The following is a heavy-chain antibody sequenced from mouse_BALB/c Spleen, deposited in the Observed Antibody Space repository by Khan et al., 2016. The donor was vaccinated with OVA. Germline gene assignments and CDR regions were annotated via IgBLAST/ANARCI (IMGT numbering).Heavy chain of an antibody. CDR3: AREGAYYRSDGWFAY. CDR2: INPSSGYA. V-gene: IGHV1-4*01. Sequence: QIQLVQSGAELARPGASVKMSCKASGYTFTTYTMHWIQQRPGQGLEWIGYINPSSGYANYNQKFKDKATLTADKSSSTAYMQLSSLTSEDSAVYYCAREGAYYRSDGWFAYWGQGTLVTVSA. CDR1: GYTFTTYT. D-gene: IGHD2-14*01. J-gene: IGHJ3*01.